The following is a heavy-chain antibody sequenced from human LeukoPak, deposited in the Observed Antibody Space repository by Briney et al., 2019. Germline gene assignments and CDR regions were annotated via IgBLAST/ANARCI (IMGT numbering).Heavy chain of an antibody. CDR2: INWNGGST. D-gene: IGHD1-26*01. CDR1: GFTFDDYG. J-gene: IGHJ4*02. Sequence: PGGSLRLSCAASGFTFDDYGMNWVRQAPGKGLEWVSGINWNGGSTGYADSVKGRFTISRDNAKNSLYLQMNTLRAEDTALYYCARDMGVGATGGRLMDWGQGTLVTVSS. V-gene: IGHV3-20*04. CDR3: ARDMGVGATGGRLMD.